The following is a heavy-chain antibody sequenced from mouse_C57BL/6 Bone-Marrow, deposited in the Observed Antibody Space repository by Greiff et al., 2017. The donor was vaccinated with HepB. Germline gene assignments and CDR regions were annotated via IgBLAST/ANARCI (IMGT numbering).Heavy chain of an antibody. D-gene: IGHD2-5*01. Sequence: EVQVVESGGGLVKPGGSLKLSCAASGFTFSDYGMHWVRQAPEKGLEWVAYISSGSSTIYYADTVKGRFTISRDNAKNTLFLQMTSLRSEDTAMYYCARRGYSNYSYAMDYWGQGTSVTVSS. CDR1: GFTFSDYG. CDR2: ISSGSSTI. V-gene: IGHV5-17*01. CDR3: ARRGYSNYSYAMDY. J-gene: IGHJ4*01.